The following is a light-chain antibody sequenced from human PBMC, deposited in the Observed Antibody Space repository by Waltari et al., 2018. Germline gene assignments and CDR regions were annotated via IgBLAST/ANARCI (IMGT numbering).Light chain of an antibody. Sequence: EIVMTQSPLSLPVTPGESASLSCRPSQSLLSSNGYNYLDWFLKKPGQSPQLLIYLGSNRASGVPDRFSGSGSGTEFTLKISRVEAEDVWVYYCMQALQTPRYTFGQGTKLEIK. V-gene: IGKV2-28*01. CDR3: MQALQTPRYT. CDR2: LGS. CDR1: QSLLSSNGYNY. J-gene: IGKJ2*01.